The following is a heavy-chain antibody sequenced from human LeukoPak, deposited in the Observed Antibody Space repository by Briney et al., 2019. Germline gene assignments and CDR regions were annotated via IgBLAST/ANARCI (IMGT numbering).Heavy chain of an antibody. D-gene: IGHD6-13*01. Sequence: PSETLSLTCAVYGGSFSGYYWSWIRQPPGKGLEWIGEINHSGSTNYNPSLKSRVTISVDTSKNQFSLKLSSVTAADTAVYYCARRGPGWWAAAGPAVDYWGQGTLVTVSS. CDR2: INHSGST. CDR1: GGSFSGYY. CDR3: ARRGPGWWAAAGPAVDY. J-gene: IGHJ4*02. V-gene: IGHV4-34*01.